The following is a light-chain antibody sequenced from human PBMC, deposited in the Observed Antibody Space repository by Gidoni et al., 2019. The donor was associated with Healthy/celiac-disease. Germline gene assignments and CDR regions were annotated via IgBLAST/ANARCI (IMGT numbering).Light chain of an antibody. CDR3: QQSYSTPLT. CDR2: AAS. V-gene: IGKV1-39*01. Sequence: DIQMNQPPSSLSASVGDRVTITCRASQSIRSYLNWYQQKPGKAPKLLIYAASSLQSGVPARFSGSGSGTDFTLTISSLQPEDFATYYCQQSYSTPLTFGGGTKVEIK. CDR1: QSIRSY. J-gene: IGKJ4*01.